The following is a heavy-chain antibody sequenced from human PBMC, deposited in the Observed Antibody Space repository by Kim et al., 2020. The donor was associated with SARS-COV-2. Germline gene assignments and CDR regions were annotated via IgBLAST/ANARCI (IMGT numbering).Heavy chain of an antibody. D-gene: IGHD6-19*01. Sequence: VKSRITINPDTSKNQFSLQLNSVTPEDTAVYYCARDQGYSSGWYEYYFDYWGQGTLVTVSS. CDR3: ARDQGYSSGWYEYYFDY. J-gene: IGHJ4*02. V-gene: IGHV6-1*01.